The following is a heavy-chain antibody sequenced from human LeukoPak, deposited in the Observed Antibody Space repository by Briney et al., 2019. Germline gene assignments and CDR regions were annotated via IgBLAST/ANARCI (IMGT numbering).Heavy chain of an antibody. CDR3: ARDSYCDSSLRWFDP. D-gene: IGHD3-22*01. CDR1: GFTFSSYS. V-gene: IGHV3-23*01. CDR2: ISGSGGST. Sequence: PGGSLRLSCAASGFTFSSYSMNWVRQAPGKGLEWVSAISGSGGSTYYADSVRGRFTISRDNSKNTLYLQMNSLRAEDTAVYYCARDSYCDSSLRWFDPWGQGTLVTVSS. J-gene: IGHJ5*02.